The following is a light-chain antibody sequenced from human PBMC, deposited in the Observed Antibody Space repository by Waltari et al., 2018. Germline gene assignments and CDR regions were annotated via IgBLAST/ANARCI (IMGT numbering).Light chain of an antibody. V-gene: IGLV1-51*02. Sequence: QSVLTQPPSVSAAPGQRVTISCSGGSSNIGNNYVSWYRQFPGTAPKLLIYENTVRPSGIPGRFSGSKSGTSATLDITGLQAGDEADYYCGTWDSSLSGAVLGGGTHLTVL. J-gene: IGLJ7*01. CDR1: SSNIGNNY. CDR3: GTWDSSLSGAV. CDR2: ENT.